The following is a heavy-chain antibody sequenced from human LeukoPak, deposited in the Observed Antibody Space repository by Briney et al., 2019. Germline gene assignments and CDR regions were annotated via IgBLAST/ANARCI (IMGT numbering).Heavy chain of an antibody. CDR1: GGSISSYY. J-gene: IGHJ5*02. CDR3: ARGPYCSGGSCWFDP. V-gene: IGHV4-59*08. Sequence: SETLSLTCTVSGGSISSYYWSWIRQPPGKGLEWIGYIYYSGSTNYNPSLKSRVTISVGTSKNQFSLKLSSVTAADTAVYYCARGPYCSGGSCWFDPWGQGTLVTVSS. D-gene: IGHD2-15*01. CDR2: IYYSGST.